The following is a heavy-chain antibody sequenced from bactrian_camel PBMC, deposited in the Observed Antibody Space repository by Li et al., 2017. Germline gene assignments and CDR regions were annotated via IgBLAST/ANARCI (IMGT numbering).Heavy chain of an antibody. CDR3: AADRVSPACSTSWRTREKY. CDR2: INNGST. V-gene: IGHV3S31*01. D-gene: IGHD1*01. J-gene: IGHJ4*01. CDR1: GFTFDKHA. Sequence: DVQLVESGGGLVQPGGSLRLSCAASGFTFDKHAMSWVRQAPGKGLEWVGTINNGSTYNTNSVKGRFTISRDSAKNTLFLQLNSLKTEDTAMYYCAADRVSPACSTSWRTREKYWGQGTQVTVS.